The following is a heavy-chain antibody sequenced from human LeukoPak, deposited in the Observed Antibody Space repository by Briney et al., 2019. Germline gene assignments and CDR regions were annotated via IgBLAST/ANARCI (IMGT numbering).Heavy chain of an antibody. V-gene: IGHV4-59*01. J-gene: IGHJ6*03. D-gene: IGHD2-2*01. CDR1: GGSISNYY. CDR2: IYYSGST. CDR3: ARTTEGYCRSTSCYGFYYSYYMDV. Sequence: PSETLSLTCTVSGGSISNYYWSWIRQPPGKGLEWIGYIYYSGSTNYNPSLKSRVTISVDTSKNQFSLKLSSVTAADTAVYYCARTTEGYCRSTSCYGFYYSYYMDVWGKGTTVTISS.